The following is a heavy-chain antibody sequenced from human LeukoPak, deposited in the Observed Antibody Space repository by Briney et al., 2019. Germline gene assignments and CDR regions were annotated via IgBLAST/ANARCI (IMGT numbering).Heavy chain of an antibody. CDR1: GFTFSNYA. V-gene: IGHV3-23*01. CDR2: ISVGGTTT. D-gene: IGHD6-13*01. CDR3: AKSFTSSSSDY. J-gene: IGHJ4*02. Sequence: GGSLRLSCVASGFTFSNYAMSWIRQAPGKGLEWVSSISVGGTTTYYADSVKGRFSISRDNSENTLYLQMNGLRADDTAVYSCAKSFTSSSSDYWGQGTLVTVSS.